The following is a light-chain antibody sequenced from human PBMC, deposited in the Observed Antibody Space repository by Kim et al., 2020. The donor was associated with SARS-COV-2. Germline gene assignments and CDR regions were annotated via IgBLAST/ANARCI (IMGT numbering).Light chain of an antibody. CDR2: KVS. J-gene: IGKJ3*01. CDR1: QTIEDIDGNIY. Sequence: AAYIFCRSCQTIEDIDGNIYWNRLNQRQGQYPRLLTYKVSNRDFGVPDRVSGSGSGTDFTLQIRRVEAEDVWVYQWTKSTHWPFTFGPGTKVDIK. CDR3: TKSTHWPFT. V-gene: IGKV2-30*01.